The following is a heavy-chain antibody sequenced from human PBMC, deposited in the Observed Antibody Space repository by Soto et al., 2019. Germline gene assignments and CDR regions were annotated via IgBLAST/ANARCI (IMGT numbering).Heavy chain of an antibody. J-gene: IGHJ4*02. D-gene: IGHD5-12*01. CDR3: ATDLVAVRTY. V-gene: IGHV3-15*06. CDR1: GFTFTNAW. CDR2: ADGGTT. Sequence: EVHLVESGGGLVKPGGSLRLSCSASGFTFTNAWVDWFRQAPGKGLEYVARADGGTTLYTAPVKGRFTISKDASKNTVYLQMNSLTTDDTVVYYCATDLVAVRTYWGQGTLVTV.